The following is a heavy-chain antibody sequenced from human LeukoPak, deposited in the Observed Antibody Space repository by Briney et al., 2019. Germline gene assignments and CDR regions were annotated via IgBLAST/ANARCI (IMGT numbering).Heavy chain of an antibody. CDR2: IYYSGST. J-gene: IGHJ5*02. Sequence: SETLSLTCTDPRGSIKFYYWSCIPQPPGKGLEWIGYIYYSGSTNYNPSLKSRVTISVETTKNQFSLEMSSVTAADTAVYFCARAKDRPINIGSDPWGQGTLVTVSS. CDR1: RGSIKFYY. CDR3: ARAKDRPINIGSDP. D-gene: IGHD3-3*02. V-gene: IGHV4-59*01.